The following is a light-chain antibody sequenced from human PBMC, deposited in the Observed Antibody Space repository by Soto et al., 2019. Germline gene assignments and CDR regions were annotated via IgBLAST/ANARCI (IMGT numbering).Light chain of an antibody. CDR2: EVN. Sequence: QSALPQPASLSGSPGQSITICCTGTSRDIGAYDYVSWFQQHPGKAPKLMISEVNNRPSGVSNRFSGYKSGNTAYLTISGLQVEDEAEYFFFSFTTTITHVFGTGTKVTVL. CDR1: SRDIGAYDY. V-gene: IGLV2-14*01. CDR3: FSFTTTITHV. J-gene: IGLJ1*01.